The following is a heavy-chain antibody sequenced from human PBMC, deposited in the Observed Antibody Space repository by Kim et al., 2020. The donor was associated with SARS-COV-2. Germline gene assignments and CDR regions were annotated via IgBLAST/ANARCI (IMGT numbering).Heavy chain of an antibody. V-gene: IGHV3-23*01. Sequence: GGSLRLSCAASGLTFSSYAMTWVRQAPGKGLEWVSSISNSGSYTNYADSVKGRFTISRDNSKNMVYLQMNSLRDEDTAVYYCAKDLLPVAGIWWFDSWGQGTLVTVSS. D-gene: IGHD6-19*01. CDR3: AKDLLPVAGIWWFDS. CDR1: GLTFSSYA. J-gene: IGHJ5*01. CDR2: ISNSGSYT.